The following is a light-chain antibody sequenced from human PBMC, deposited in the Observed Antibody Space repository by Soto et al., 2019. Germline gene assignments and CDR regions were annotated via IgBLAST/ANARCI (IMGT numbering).Light chain of an antibody. Sequence: QSALTQPASVSGSPGQSITISCTGTSSDVGTYNLVSWYQQHPGKAPKLMIYEVSKRPSGVSNRFSGSKSGNTASLTISGLQAEDDADYYCCSYAGSSTVLVFGGGTKLTVL. CDR1: SSDVGTYNL. V-gene: IGLV2-23*02. J-gene: IGLJ3*02. CDR3: CSYAGSSTVLV. CDR2: EVS.